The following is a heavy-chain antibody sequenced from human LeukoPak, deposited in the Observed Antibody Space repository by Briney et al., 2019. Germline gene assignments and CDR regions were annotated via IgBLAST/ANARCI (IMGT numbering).Heavy chain of an antibody. CDR3: AREGCSGGSCYRFDP. CDR2: INPNSGNT. V-gene: IGHV1-8*02. J-gene: IGHJ5*02. Sequence: GASVKVSCKASGGTFSSHAINWVRQATGQGLEWMGWINPNSGNTGYAQKFQGRVTMTRNTSISTAYMELSSLRSEDTAVYYCAREGCSGGSCYRFDPWGQGTLVTVSS. CDR1: GGTFSSHA. D-gene: IGHD2-15*01.